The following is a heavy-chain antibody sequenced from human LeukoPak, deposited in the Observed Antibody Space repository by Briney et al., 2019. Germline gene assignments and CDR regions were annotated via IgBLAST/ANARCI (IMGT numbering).Heavy chain of an antibody. Sequence: ASVKVSCKASGGTFSSYAISWVRQAPGQGLEWMGRIIPILGIANYAQKFQGRVTITADKSTSTAYMELSSLRSEDTAVYYCARESQQLNDAFDIWGQGAMVTVSS. J-gene: IGHJ3*02. CDR1: GGTFSSYA. V-gene: IGHV1-69*04. CDR3: ARESQQLNDAFDI. CDR2: IIPILGIA. D-gene: IGHD6-13*01.